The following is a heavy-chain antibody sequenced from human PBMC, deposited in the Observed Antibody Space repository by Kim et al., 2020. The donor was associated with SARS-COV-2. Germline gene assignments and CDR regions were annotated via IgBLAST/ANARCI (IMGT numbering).Heavy chain of an antibody. CDR2: TYYRSKWYT. V-gene: IGHV6-1*01. CDR1: GDSVSSDSAA. Sequence: SQTLSLTCAISGDSVSSDSAAWNWVRQSPSRGLEWLGKTYYRSKWYTEYSVSMKSRITINSDTSKNQFSLQLNSVTPDDTAVYYCTRGRSAVAGVFDYWGRGTLVTVSS. J-gene: IGHJ4*02. D-gene: IGHD6-19*01. CDR3: TRGRSAVAGVFDY.